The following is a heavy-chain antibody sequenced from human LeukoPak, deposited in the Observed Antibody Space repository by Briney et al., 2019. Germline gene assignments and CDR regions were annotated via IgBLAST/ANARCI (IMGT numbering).Heavy chain of an antibody. CDR2: IYYSGST. CDR1: AGSISNSY. J-gene: IGHJ6*02. D-gene: IGHD2-21*01. Sequence: PSETLSLTCTVSAGSISNSYWGCIRQPPGRGLEWIGYIYYSGSTNYDPSLESRVTISVDTSKNQFSLKLSSVTAADTAVYYCVSGSIELYYYGMDVWGQGTTVTVSS. V-gene: IGHV4-59*01. CDR3: VSGSIELYYYGMDV.